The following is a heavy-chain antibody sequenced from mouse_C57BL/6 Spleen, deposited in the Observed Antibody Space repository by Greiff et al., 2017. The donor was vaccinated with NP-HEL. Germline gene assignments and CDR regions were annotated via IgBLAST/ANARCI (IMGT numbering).Heavy chain of an antibody. V-gene: IGHV1-64*01. J-gene: IGHJ1*03. CDR2: IHPNSGST. Sequence: QVQLQQPGAELVKPGASVKLSCKASGYTFTSYWMHWVKQRPGQGLEWIGMIHPNSGSTNYNEKFKSKATLTVDKSSSTAYMQLSSLTSEDSAVYYCARSDYGSSYNYWYFDVWGTGTTVTVSS. CDR1: GYTFTSYW. D-gene: IGHD1-1*01. CDR3: ARSDYGSSYNYWYFDV.